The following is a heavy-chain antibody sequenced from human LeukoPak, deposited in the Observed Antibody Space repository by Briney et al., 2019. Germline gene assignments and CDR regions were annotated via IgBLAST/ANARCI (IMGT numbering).Heavy chain of an antibody. CDR1: GDSVSSGLYY. J-gene: IGHJ4*02. V-gene: IGHV4-61*03. CDR3: ARYPLISLHYDSGGYSFYYFDY. CDR2: IYYSGST. D-gene: IGHD3-22*01. Sequence: KPSETLSLTCTVSGDSVSSGLYYWSWIRQPPGKGLEWLGYIYYSGSTNYNPSLESRVTMSVDTSKNHFSLKLSSVTAADTAVYYCARYPLISLHYDSGGYSFYYFDYWGQGALVTVSS.